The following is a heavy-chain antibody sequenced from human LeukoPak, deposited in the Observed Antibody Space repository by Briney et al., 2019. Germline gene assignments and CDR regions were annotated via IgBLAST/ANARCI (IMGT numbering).Heavy chain of an antibody. CDR2: IYLGDSDT. Sequence: GESLKISCKGSGYSFTSYWIGWVRQMPGKGLEWMGIIYLGDSDTRNSPSFQGQVTISADKSISTAYVPWSSLKASDTAMYYCARGAVAGNSYAFDIWGQGTMVTVSS. CDR1: GYSFTSYW. J-gene: IGHJ3*02. CDR3: ARGAVAGNSYAFDI. D-gene: IGHD6-19*01. V-gene: IGHV5-51*01.